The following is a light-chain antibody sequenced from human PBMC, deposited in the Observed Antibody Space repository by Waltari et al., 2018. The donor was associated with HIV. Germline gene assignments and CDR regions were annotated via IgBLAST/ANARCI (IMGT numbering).Light chain of an antibody. CDR3: QQYYSTPYT. CDR2: WAF. V-gene: IGKV4-1*01. CDR1: QSVLYSSNNKKY. J-gene: IGKJ2*01. Sequence: DIVMTQSPDSLAVSLGERATINYKSSQSVLYSSNNKKYLAWYQQKPGQPPKLLIYWAFIRESGVPDRFSGSGSGTDFTLTISSLQAEDVAVYYCQQYYSTPYTFGQGPSWRSN.